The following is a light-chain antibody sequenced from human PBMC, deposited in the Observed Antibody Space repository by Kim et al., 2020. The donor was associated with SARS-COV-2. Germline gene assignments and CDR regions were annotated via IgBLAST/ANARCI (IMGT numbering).Light chain of an antibody. CDR2: LAS. CDR3: QHYSRFPYA. V-gene: IGKV1-5*03. Sequence: SASVVDRVTITCRASENIGTWLAWYQQKPGRAPSLLSYLASTLESGVPSRFSGTGSGTEFSLSITSLQPDDFATYYCQHYSRFPYAFGQGTKLEI. J-gene: IGKJ2*01. CDR1: ENIGTW.